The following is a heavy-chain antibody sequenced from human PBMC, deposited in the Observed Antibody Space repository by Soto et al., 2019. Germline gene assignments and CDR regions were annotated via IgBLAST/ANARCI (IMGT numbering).Heavy chain of an antibody. CDR2: IYYNGRT. CDR1: GVSISIGGYF. D-gene: IGHD3-10*01. V-gene: IGHV4-31*01. J-gene: IGHJ6*02. Sequence: QVQLQESGPGLVKPSQTLSLTCTVSGVSISIGGYFWSLIRQHPGKGLEWIGHIYYNGRTFYNPSLKSADTISVDTSKNPYSMSLSSATAADTPVYFCATDEYYGPEINFYYYAMDVWGQGTTVTVSS. CDR3: ATDEYYGPEINFYYYAMDV.